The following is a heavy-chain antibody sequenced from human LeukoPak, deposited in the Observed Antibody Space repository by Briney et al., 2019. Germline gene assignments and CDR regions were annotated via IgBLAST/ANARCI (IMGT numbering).Heavy chain of an antibody. CDR2: IYYSGST. D-gene: IGHD1-26*01. V-gene: IGHV4-30-4*08. Sequence: SETLSLTCTVSGGSISSGDYYWSWIRQPPGKGLEWIGYIYYSGSTYYNPSLKSRVTISVDTSKNQFSLKLSSVTAADTAVYYCARRGRTSLGAFDIWGQGTMVTVSS. J-gene: IGHJ3*02. CDR1: GGSISSGDYY. CDR3: ARRGRTSLGAFDI.